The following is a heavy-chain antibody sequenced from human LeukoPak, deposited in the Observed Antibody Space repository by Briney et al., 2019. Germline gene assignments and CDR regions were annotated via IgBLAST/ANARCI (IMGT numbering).Heavy chain of an antibody. J-gene: IGHJ5*02. CDR3: ARQYNDFWSGFSGGWFDP. CDR1: GGSISSPSYY. CDR2: MYYGGST. Sequence: PSETLSLTCTVSGGSISSPSYYWGWIRQSPGKGLEWIGSMYYGGSTHYNPSLKTRVTIFADTSKNQFSLKLSSVTAADMTVYDCARQYNDFWSGFSGGWFDPWGQGTLVTVSS. D-gene: IGHD3-3*01. V-gene: IGHV4-39*01.